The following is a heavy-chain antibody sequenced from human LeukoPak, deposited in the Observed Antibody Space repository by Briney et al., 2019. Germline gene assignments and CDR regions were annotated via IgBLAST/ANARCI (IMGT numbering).Heavy chain of an antibody. V-gene: IGHV3-30*18. CDR3: AKEDCSGGSCYSRALGAFDI. CDR1: GFTFSSYG. J-gene: IGHJ3*02. D-gene: IGHD2-15*01. Sequence: GGSLRLSCAASGFTFSSYGMHWVRQAPGKGLEWVAVISYDGSNKYYADSVKGRFTISGDNSKNTLYLQMNSPRAEDTAVYYCAKEDCSGGSCYSRALGAFDIWGQGTMVTVSS. CDR2: ISYDGSNK.